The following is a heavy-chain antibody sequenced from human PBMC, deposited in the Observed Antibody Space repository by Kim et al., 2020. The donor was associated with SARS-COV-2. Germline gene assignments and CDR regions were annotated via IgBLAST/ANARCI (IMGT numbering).Heavy chain of an antibody. Sequence: SPLNFPFNASVVTFTIYSISCLRQAPGQGLEWMGGIIPIFGTANYAQKFQGRVTITADESTSTAYMELSSLRSEDTAVYYCARLDFDYGDLDPHDYWGQGTLVTVSS. D-gene: IGHD4-17*01. V-gene: IGHV1-69*13. CDR3: ARLDFDYGDLDPHDY. CDR1: VVTFTIYS. CDR2: IIPIFGTA. J-gene: IGHJ4*02.